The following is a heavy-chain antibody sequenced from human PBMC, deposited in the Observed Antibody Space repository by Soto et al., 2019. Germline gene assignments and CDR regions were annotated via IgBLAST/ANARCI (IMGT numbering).Heavy chain of an antibody. J-gene: IGHJ6*02. V-gene: IGHV3-23*01. D-gene: IGHD3-3*01. CDR3: AKFNFWSGYYTVPPHYYYDGMDV. CDR2: ISGSGGST. Sequence: GGSLRLSCAASGFTFSSYAMSWVRQAPGKGLEWVSAISGSGGSTYYADSVKGRFTISRDNSKNTLYLQMNSLRAEDTAVYYCAKFNFWSGYYTVPPHYYYDGMDVWGQGTTVTVSS. CDR1: GFTFSSYA.